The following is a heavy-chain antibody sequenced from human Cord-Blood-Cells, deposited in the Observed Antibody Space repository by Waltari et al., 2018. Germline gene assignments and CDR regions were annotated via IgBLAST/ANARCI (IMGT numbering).Heavy chain of an antibody. Sequence: EVQLVESGGGLVQPGGSLVPSCGASGFTFSSHCTSWFRQAPGKGLEWVANIKQDGSEKYYVDSVKGRFTISRDNAKNSLYLQMNSLRAEDTAVYYCARDTWFGELFDYWGQGTLVTVSS. CDR1: GFTFSSHC. CDR3: ARDTWFGELFDY. D-gene: IGHD3-10*01. V-gene: IGHV3-7*01. CDR2: IKQDGSEK. J-gene: IGHJ4*02.